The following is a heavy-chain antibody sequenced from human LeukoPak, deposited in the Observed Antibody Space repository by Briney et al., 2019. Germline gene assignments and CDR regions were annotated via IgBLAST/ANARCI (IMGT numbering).Heavy chain of an antibody. Sequence: ASVKVSCKASGYTFTSYGISLVRQAPGQGLEWMGWISAYNGNTNYAQTPHRRVTMTTATSTSTAYMELRSLRSDDTAVYYCARDGHYYDSSGYSQIDYWGQGTLVTVSS. D-gene: IGHD3-22*01. V-gene: IGHV1-18*01. CDR1: GYTFTSYG. J-gene: IGHJ4*02. CDR2: ISAYNGNT. CDR3: ARDGHYYDSSGYSQIDY.